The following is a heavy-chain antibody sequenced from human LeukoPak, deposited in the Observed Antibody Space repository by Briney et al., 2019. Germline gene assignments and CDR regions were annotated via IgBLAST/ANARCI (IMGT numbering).Heavy chain of an antibody. CDR2: FYTSGST. CDR3: ARDSHTIFGGVTSFDY. D-gene: IGHD3-3*01. V-gene: IGHV4-61*02. CDR1: GGSISSGSYY. J-gene: IGHJ4*02. Sequence: SDTLSLTCTVSGGSISSGSYYCSSIPQPAARGLEWIGRFYTSGSTNYNPSLKSRVTISGDTSKNQFSLKLSSVTAADTAVYYCARDSHTIFGGVTSFDYWGQGTLVTVSS.